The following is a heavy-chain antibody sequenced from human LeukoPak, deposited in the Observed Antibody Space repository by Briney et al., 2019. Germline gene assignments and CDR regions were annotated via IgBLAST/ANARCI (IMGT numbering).Heavy chain of an antibody. V-gene: IGHV3-30-3*01. Sequence: GGSLRLSCAASGFTFSSYAMPWVRQAPGKGLEWVAVISYDGSNKYYADSVKGRFTISRDNSKNTLYLQMNSLRAEDTAVYYCARGGVTTEHPYYYGMDVWGQGTTVTVSS. CDR2: ISYDGSNK. CDR1: GFTFSSYA. CDR3: ARGGVTTEHPYYYGMDV. D-gene: IGHD4-11*01. J-gene: IGHJ6*02.